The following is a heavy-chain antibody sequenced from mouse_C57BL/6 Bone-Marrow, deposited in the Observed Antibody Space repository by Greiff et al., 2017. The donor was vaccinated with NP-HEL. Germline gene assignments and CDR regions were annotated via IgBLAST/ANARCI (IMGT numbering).Heavy chain of an antibody. CDR2: ILPSIGRT. CDR3: ARHQITTVVALYWYFDV. V-gene: IGHV15-2*01. CDR1: DSEVFPIAY. D-gene: IGHD1-1*01. Sequence: QVQLQQSGSELRSPGSSVKLSCKDFDSEVFPIAYMSWVRQKPGHGFEWIGGILPSIGRTIYGEKFEDKATLDADTLSNTAYLELNSLTSEDSAIYYCARHQITTVVALYWYFDVWGTGTTVTVSS. J-gene: IGHJ1*03.